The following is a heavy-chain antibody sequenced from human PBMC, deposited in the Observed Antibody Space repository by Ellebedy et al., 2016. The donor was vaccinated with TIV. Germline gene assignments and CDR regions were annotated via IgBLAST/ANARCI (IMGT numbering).Heavy chain of an antibody. CDR2: IYSGGST. CDR1: GFTFSSYA. V-gene: IGHV3-53*01. D-gene: IGHD6-6*01. CDR3: ARDGSSSSSYFDY. Sequence: GGSLRLXXAASGFTFSSYAMSWVRQAPGKGLEWVSVIYSGGSTYYADSVKGRFTISRDNSKNTLYLQMNSLRAEDTAVYYCARDGSSSSSYFDYWGQGTLVTVSS. J-gene: IGHJ4*02.